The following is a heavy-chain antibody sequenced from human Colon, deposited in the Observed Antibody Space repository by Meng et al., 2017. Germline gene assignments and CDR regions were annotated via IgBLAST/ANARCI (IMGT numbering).Heavy chain of an antibody. D-gene: IGHD2-2*01. Sequence: QVQLPEAGPGLVNPSGTLSVTCAVSGGSIKCSNCWLWVRQPPGKGLEWLGEIYHGGNTNYNPSLKSRVTLSLDKSKNQFSLRLTSVTAADTAMYYCSRGVVAGAMVWFDPWGPGTLVTVSS. J-gene: IGHJ5*02. CDR3: SRGVVAGAMVWFDP. CDR2: IYHGGNT. V-gene: IGHV4-4*02. CDR1: GGSIKCSNC.